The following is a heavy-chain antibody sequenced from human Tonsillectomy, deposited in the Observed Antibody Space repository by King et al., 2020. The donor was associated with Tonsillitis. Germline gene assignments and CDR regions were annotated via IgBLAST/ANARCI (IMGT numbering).Heavy chain of an antibody. CDR3: ARDRGAPDAFDI. J-gene: IGHJ3*02. D-gene: IGHD1-26*01. CDR2: MNTDGSTT. CDR1: GFTFSPYW. V-gene: IGHV3-74*03. Sequence: DVQLVESGGGLVQPGGSLRLSCAASGFTFSPYWMYWVRQAPGKGLVWVSHMNTDGSTTTYADSVKGRFTISRDNAKNTLYLQMNSLRAEDTAVYYCARDRGAPDAFDIWGQGTVVTVSS.